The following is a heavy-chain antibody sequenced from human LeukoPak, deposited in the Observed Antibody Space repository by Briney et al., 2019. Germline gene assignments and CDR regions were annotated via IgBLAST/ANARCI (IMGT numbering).Heavy chain of an antibody. CDR3: ARFVDTEYYFDY. D-gene: IGHD5-18*01. CDR1: GYTFTSYG. V-gene: IGHV1-3*01. J-gene: IGHJ4*02. Sequence: GASVKVSCKASGYTFTSYGISWVRQAPGQRLEWMGWINAGNGNTKYSQKFQGRVTITRDTSASTAYMELSSLRSEDTAVYYCARFVDTEYYFDYWGQGTLVTVSS. CDR2: INAGNGNT.